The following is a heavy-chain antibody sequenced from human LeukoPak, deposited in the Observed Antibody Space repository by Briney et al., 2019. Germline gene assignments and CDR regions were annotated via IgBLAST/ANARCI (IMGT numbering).Heavy chain of an antibody. V-gene: IGHV4-59*01. Sequence: SESLSLTCTVSGGSISSYYWSWIRQPPGKGLEWIGYIYHTGSTSYSPSLKSRVTISADTSQNQFSLKLSSVTAADTAVYYCASRRLGNDYWGQGTLVTVSS. CDR1: GGSISSYY. D-gene: IGHD7-27*01. CDR2: IYHTGST. CDR3: ASRRLGNDY. J-gene: IGHJ4*02.